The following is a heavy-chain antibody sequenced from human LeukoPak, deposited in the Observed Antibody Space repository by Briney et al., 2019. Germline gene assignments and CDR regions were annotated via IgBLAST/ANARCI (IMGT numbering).Heavy chain of an antibody. D-gene: IGHD6-13*01. CDR2: ISGSGGST. CDR1: GFTFSSYA. Sequence: GGSLRLSCAASGFTFSSYAMSWVRQAPGKGLGWVSAISGSGGSTYYADSVKGRFTISRDNSKNTLYLQMNSPRAEDTAVYYCAKEEGSSSWHPEYFQHWGQGTLVTVSS. J-gene: IGHJ1*01. V-gene: IGHV3-23*01. CDR3: AKEEGSSSWHPEYFQH.